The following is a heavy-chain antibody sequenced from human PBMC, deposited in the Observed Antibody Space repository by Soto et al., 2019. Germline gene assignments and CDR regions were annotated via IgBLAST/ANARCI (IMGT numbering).Heavy chain of an antibody. J-gene: IGHJ4*02. D-gene: IGHD2-15*01. Sequence: EVQLVESGGGLVQPGGSLRLSCAASGFTFSSYWMHWVRQAPGKGLVWVSRINSDGSSTSYADSVKGRFTISRDNAKNPLYLQMNSLRAEDTAMYYCVRTSLVVAAATREAYWGQGTLVTVSS. V-gene: IGHV3-74*01. CDR2: INSDGSST. CDR1: GFTFSSYW. CDR3: VRTSLVVAAATREAY.